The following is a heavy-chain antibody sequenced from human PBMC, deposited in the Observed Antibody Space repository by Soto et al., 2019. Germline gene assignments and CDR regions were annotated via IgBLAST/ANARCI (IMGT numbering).Heavy chain of an antibody. CDR1: GASISRGDYY. V-gene: IGHV4-31*03. CDR3: ARVRYLAGAGQNYFDL. D-gene: IGHD6-19*01. CDR2: ICRSGST. J-gene: IGHJ4*02. Sequence: PSETLSLTCTVSGASISRGDYYWSWIRQLPGKGLEWIGYICRSGSTYYNPSLESRITISVDTSQSQFSLDVSSVTAADTAVYYCARVRYLAGAGQNYFDLWGQGTLVTVSS.